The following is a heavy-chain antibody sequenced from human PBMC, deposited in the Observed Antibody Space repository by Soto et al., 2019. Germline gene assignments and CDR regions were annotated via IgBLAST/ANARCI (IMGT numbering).Heavy chain of an antibody. V-gene: IGHV3-23*01. D-gene: IGHD6-6*01. J-gene: IGHJ6*02. CDR3: AKDSGGSPYSSSWSGSYYCGMDV. CDR1: GFTFSSYA. Sequence: EVQLLESGGGLVQPGGSLRLSCEASGFTFSSYAMRWVRQAPGKGLEWVSAISGSGGSTYYADYVKGRFTISRDNSKNTLYLKMNSLRDGDTAVYYCAKDSGGSPYSSSWSGSYYCGMDVWGQGTTVTVSS. CDR2: ISGSGGST.